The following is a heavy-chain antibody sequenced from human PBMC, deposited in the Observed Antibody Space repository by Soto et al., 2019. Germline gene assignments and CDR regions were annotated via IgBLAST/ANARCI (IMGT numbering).Heavy chain of an antibody. V-gene: IGHV3-30*18. CDR2: ISYDGSNK. CDR1: GFTFSSYG. CDR3: AKETGGYYSSSSWAGGVYYGMDV. Sequence: QVQLVESGGGVVQPGRSLRLSCAASGFTFSSYGMHWVRQAPGKGLEWVAVISYDGSNKYYADSVKGRFTISRDNSKNTLVLQMNSLRAADTAVYYGAKETGGYYSSSSWAGGVYYGMDVWGQGTTVTVSS. J-gene: IGHJ6*02. D-gene: IGHD6-6*01.